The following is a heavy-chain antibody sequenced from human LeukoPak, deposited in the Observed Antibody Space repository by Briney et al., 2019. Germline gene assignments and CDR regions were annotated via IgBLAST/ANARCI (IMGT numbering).Heavy chain of an antibody. J-gene: IGHJ5*02. CDR2: IYSGGNT. Sequence: GGSLRLACAASRLIVSSNYMAWVRQAPGKGLEWVSVIYSGGNTYYADSVKGRFTISRDNSKNTLYLQMNSLRAEDTAVYYCARDRGWFDPWGLGTLVTVSS. CDR3: ARDRGWFDP. CDR1: RLIVSSNY. V-gene: IGHV3-66*01.